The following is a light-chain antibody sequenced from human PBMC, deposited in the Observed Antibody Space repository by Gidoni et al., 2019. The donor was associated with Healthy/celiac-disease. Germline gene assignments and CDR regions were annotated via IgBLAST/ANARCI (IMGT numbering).Light chain of an antibody. CDR2: YDS. CDR3: QVWDSSSDNVV. J-gene: IGLJ2*01. Sequence: SYVLTQPPSVSVAPGKTAMITCGGNNIGSKSVHWYQQKPGQAPVLVIYYDSDRPSGSPERFSGSNSGNTATLTISRVEDGDEADYYCQVWDSSSDNVVFGGGTKLTVL. V-gene: IGLV3-21*04. CDR1: NIGSKS.